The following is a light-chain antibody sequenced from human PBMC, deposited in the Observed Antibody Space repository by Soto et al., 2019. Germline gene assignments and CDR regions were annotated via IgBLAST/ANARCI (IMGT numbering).Light chain of an antibody. V-gene: IGKV1-13*02. CDR1: QGVSSS. J-gene: IGKJ1*01. Sequence: AIQLTQSPPSLSSSVGDRVTITCRASQGVSSSLAWYQQKPGKAPKLLIYDASTLESGVPSRLSGRGSGTEFTLTISSMQPDDSATYYCQQYNSYWTFGQGTKVDI. CDR2: DAS. CDR3: QQYNSYWT.